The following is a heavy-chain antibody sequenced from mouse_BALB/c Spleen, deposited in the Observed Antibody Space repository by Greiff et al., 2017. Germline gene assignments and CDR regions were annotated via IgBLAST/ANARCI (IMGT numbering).Heavy chain of an antibody. CDR1: GYTFSSYW. J-gene: IGHJ4*01. Sequence: QVQLKESGAELMKPGASVKLSCKATGYTFSSYWIEWVKQRPGHGLEWIGEIFPGSGSTNYNEEFKGKATFTADTSSNTAYMQLISLTSEDSAVYDCARRELRTMDYWGQGTSVTVSS. CDR3: ARRELRTMDY. CDR2: IFPGSGST. D-gene: IGHD4-1*01. V-gene: IGHV1-9*01.